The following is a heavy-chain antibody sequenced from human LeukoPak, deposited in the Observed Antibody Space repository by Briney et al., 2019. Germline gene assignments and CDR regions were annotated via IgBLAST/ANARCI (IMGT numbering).Heavy chain of an antibody. Sequence: PSETLSLTCTVSGGSISSSSYYWGWIRQPPGKGLEWIGSINYSGTTYYNPSLKSRVTISVDTSKNQFSLKLSSVTVADTAVYYCARLPIVVVPSTSFDIWGQGTMVTVSS. V-gene: IGHV4-39*01. J-gene: IGHJ3*02. CDR2: INYSGTT. CDR1: GGSISSSSYY. CDR3: ARLPIVVVPSTSFDI. D-gene: IGHD2-2*01.